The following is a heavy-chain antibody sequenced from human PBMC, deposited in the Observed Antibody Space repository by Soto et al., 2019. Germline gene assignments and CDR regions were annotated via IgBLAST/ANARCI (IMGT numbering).Heavy chain of an antibody. CDR3: ASSYCSSTSCYVKRPKLNWFDP. CDR1: GGSISSSSYY. V-gene: IGHV4-39*01. Sequence: SETLSLTCTVSGGSISSSSYYWGWIRQPPGKGLEWIGSIYYSGSTYYNPSLKSRVTISVDTSKNQFSLKLSSVTAADTAGYYCASSYCSSTSCYVKRPKLNWFDPWGQGTLVTVSS. J-gene: IGHJ5*02. D-gene: IGHD2-2*01. CDR2: IYYSGST.